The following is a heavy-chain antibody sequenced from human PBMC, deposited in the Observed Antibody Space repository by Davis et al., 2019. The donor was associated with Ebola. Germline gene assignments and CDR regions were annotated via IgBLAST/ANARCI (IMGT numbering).Heavy chain of an antibody. Sequence: MPSETLSLTCTVSGESINPYYWSWIRQSPGQGLEWIGYIYYSGSTKYNPSLKSRVTMSVDTPKNQFYLKVTSVTASDTAVYYCARLRSDWFDSWGQGTLVTVSS. D-gene: IGHD3-3*01. J-gene: IGHJ5*01. V-gene: IGHV4-59*08. CDR1: GESINPYY. CDR3: ARLRSDWFDS. CDR2: IYYSGST.